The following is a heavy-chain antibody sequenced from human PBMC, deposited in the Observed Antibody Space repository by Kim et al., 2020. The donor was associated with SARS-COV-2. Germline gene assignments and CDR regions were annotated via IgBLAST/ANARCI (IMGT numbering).Heavy chain of an antibody. CDR3: TRLTTVAYFDY. CDR2: IRSKANSYAT. CDR1: GFTFSGSA. D-gene: IGHD4-17*01. J-gene: IGHJ4*02. V-gene: IGHV3-73*01. Sequence: GGSLRLSCAASGFTFSGSAMHWVRQASGKGLEWVGRIRSKANSYATAYAASVKGRFTISRDDSKNTAYLQMNSLKTEDTAVYYCTRLTTVAYFDYWGQGTLVTVSS.